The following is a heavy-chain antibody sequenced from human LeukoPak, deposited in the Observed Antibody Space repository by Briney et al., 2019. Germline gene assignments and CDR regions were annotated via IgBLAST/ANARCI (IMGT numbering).Heavy chain of an antibody. CDR1: GYTFTSYG. J-gene: IGHJ6*02. CDR2: IIPIFGTA. D-gene: IGHD4-17*01. Sequence: ASVKVSCKASGYTFTSYGISWVRQAPGQGLEWMGGIIPIFGTANYAQKFQGRVTITADESTSTAYMELSSLRSEDTAVYYCARGDPVTTYYYYGMNVWGQGTTVTVSS. CDR3: ARGDPVTTYYYYGMNV. V-gene: IGHV1-69*13.